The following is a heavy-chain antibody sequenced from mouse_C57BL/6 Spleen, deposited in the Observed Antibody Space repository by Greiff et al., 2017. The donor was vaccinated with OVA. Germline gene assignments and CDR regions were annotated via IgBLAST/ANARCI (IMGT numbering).Heavy chain of an antibody. J-gene: IGHJ4*01. Sequence: VQLQQSGPELVKPGASVKISCKASGYAFSSSWMNWVKQRPGKGLEWIGRIYPGDGVTNYNGKFKGKATLTADKSSSTAYMQLSSLTSEDSAVYFCAREGITTVVRDYAMDYWGQGTSVTVSS. CDR3: AREGITTVVRDYAMDY. D-gene: IGHD1-1*01. CDR1: GYAFSSSW. V-gene: IGHV1-82*01. CDR2: IYPGDGVT.